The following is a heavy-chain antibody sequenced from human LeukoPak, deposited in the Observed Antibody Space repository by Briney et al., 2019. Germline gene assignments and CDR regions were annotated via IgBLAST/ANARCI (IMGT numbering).Heavy chain of an antibody. CDR1: GASISNYY. V-gene: IGHV4-59*01. J-gene: IGHJ1*01. CDR2: IYYSGNT. D-gene: IGHD6-19*01. CDR3: ARSLDRSGWYFGVN. Sequence: PSETLSLTCSVSGASISNYYWSWIRQPPGKGLEWIGYIYYSGNTNYNPSLKSRVTLSIDTSKNQFSLRLTSVTAADTAVYYCARSLDRSGWYFGVNWGQGTLAAVSS.